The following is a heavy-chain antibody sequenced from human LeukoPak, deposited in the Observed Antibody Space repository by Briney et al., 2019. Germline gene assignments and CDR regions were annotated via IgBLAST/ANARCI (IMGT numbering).Heavy chain of an antibody. D-gene: IGHD1-1*01. J-gene: IGHJ4*02. Sequence: GGSLRLSCAASGFTFSDYYMSWIRQAPGKGLEWVSYISSSGSTIYYADSVKGRFTISRDNAKNSLYLQTNSLRAEDTAVYYCARASRKNWNYVDYWGQGTLVTVSS. CDR1: GFTFSDYY. CDR2: ISSSGSTI. V-gene: IGHV3-11*01. CDR3: ARASRKNWNYVDY.